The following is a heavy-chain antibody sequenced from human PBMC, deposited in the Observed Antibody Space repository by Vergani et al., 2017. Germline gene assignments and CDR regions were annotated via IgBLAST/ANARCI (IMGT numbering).Heavy chain of an antibody. CDR3: ARVMYRDEASTGYRLEGMDI. J-gene: IGHJ6*02. V-gene: IGHV4-61*10. D-gene: IGHD3-9*01. CDR1: GGSVRTSIGYY. CDR2: IFSSGTT. Sequence: QVQLQESGPGLVKPSQTLSLSCTVSGGSVRTSIGYYWTWIRQPAGKTLEWIGEIFSSGTTNYNPSLNSRVTMSVDTSKNQFSLKLRSVTAADTAVYFCARVMYRDEASTGYRLEGMDIRGQGTTVTISS.